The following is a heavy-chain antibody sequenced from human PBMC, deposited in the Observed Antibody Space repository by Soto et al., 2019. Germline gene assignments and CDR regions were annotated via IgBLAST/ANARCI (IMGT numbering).Heavy chain of an antibody. CDR1: GGTFSSYA. J-gene: IGHJ6*02. CDR2: IIPIFGTA. CDR3: ARGEYDILTGSHYYYGMDV. V-gene: IGHV1-69*01. Sequence: QVQLVQSGAEVKKPGSSVKVSCKASGGTFSSYAISWVRQASGQGLEWMGGIIPIFGTANYAQKFQGRVTITADESTSTAYMELSSLRSEDTAVYYCARGEYDILTGSHYYYGMDVWGQGTTVTVSS. D-gene: IGHD3-9*01.